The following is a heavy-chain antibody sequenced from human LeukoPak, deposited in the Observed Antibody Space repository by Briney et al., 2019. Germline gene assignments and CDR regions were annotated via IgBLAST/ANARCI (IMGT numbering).Heavy chain of an antibody. CDR1: GFTFDDYG. CDR2: INWNGGST. D-gene: IGHD6-19*01. CDR3: ARGLPDSGRPFDY. V-gene: IGHV3-20*04. Sequence: GSLRLSCAASGFTFDDYGMSWVRQAPGKGLEWVSGINWNGGSTGYADSVKGRFTISRDNAQSSLYLQMRSLSADDTAFYYRARGLPDSGRPFDYWGPGTLVIVSS. J-gene: IGHJ4*02.